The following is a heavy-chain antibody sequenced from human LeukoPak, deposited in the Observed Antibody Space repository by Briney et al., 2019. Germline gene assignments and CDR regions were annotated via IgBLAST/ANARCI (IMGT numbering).Heavy chain of an antibody. CDR3: ARDGPKSSMIVVAHYGMDV. CDR1: GGTFSSYA. J-gene: IGHJ6*02. D-gene: IGHD3-22*01. Sequence: GASVKVSCKASGGTFSSYAISWVRQAPGQGLEWMGIINPSGGSTSYAQKFQGRVTMTRDTSTSTVYMELSSLRSEDTAVYYCARDGPKSSMIVVAHYGMDVWGQGTTVTVSS. CDR2: INPSGGST. V-gene: IGHV1-46*01.